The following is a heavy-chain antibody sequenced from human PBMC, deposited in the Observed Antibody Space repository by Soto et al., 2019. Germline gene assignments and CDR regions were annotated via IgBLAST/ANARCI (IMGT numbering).Heavy chain of an antibody. J-gene: IGHJ4*02. CDR3: ARGPEYVIAVAGIPFFDY. CDR1: GYTFTSDG. CDR2: ISAYNGNT. Sequence: GASVKVSCKASGYTFTSDGIGWVRQAPGQGLEWMGWISAYNGNTNYAQKLQGRVTMTTDTSTSTAYMELRSLRSDDTAVYYCARGPEYVIAVAGIPFFDYWGQGTLVTVSS. D-gene: IGHD6-19*01. V-gene: IGHV1-18*01.